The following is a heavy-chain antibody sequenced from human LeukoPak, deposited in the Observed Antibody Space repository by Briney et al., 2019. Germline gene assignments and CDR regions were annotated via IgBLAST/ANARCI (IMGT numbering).Heavy chain of an antibody. CDR2: IYGSGST. CDR1: GGSIRSY. V-gene: IGHV4-4*07. CDR3: ASTRLLWFGELLNDWFDP. J-gene: IGHJ5*02. Sequence: SETLSLTCTVSGGSIRSYWSWIRQPAGKGLEWIGRIYGSGSTDYNPSLKSRVTMSIDTSKNQFSLHLSSVTAADTAVYYCASTRLLWFGELLNDWFDPWGQGTLVTVSS. D-gene: IGHD3-10*01.